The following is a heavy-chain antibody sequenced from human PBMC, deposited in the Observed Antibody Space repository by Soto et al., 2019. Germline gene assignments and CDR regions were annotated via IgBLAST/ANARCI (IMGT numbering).Heavy chain of an antibody. CDR3: ARFKGCSGGSCYPYFDY. D-gene: IGHD2-15*01. Sequence: QVQLVESGGGVVQPGRSLRLSCAASGFTFSSYAMHWVRQAPGKGLEWVAVMSYDGNNKYYADSVKGRFTISRDNSKNTLYLQMNSLRAEDTAVYYCARFKGCSGGSCYPYFDYWGQGTLVTVSS. CDR2: MSYDGNNK. V-gene: IGHV3-30-3*01. CDR1: GFTFSSYA. J-gene: IGHJ4*02.